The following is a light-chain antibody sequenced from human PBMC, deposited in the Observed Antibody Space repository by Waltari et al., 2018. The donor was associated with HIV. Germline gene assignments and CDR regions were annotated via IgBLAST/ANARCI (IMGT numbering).Light chain of an antibody. J-gene: IGLJ2*01. V-gene: IGLV2-8*01. CDR3: TAYAGDNNLL. CDR2: EVS. CDR1: SSDVAAFNF. Sequence: QSALTQPPSASGSTGQSVTISCTGTSSDVAAFNFVSWYQQHPGKAPKLVISEVSKRPSGVPDRFSGSTSGNTASLTVSGLQAEDEAHYYCTAYAGDNNLLFGGGTKLTVL.